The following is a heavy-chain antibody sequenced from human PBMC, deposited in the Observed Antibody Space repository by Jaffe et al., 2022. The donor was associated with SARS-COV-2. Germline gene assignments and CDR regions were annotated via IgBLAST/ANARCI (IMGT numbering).Heavy chain of an antibody. D-gene: IGHD2-21*02. CDR2: IYASGST. CDR1: GGSISSGSYY. CDR3: ARSQYCGGDCYFTYYYYAMDV. Sequence: QVQLQESGPGLVKPSQTLSLTCTVSGGSISSGSYYWSWIRQPAGKGLEWIGRIYASGSTNYNPSLKSRVTLSVDTSKNQFSLKLTSVTAADTAVYYCARSQYCGGDCYFTYYYYAMDVWGQGTTVTVSS. V-gene: IGHV4-61*02. J-gene: IGHJ6*02.